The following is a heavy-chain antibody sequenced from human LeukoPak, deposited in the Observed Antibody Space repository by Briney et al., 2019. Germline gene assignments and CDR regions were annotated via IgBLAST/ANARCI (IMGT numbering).Heavy chain of an antibody. CDR1: GFTFSSYA. D-gene: IGHD2/OR15-2a*01. CDR2: ISDSAGFT. Sequence: PGGSLRLSCAVSGFTFSSYAMSWVRQAPGKGLEWVSTISDSAGFTYHADSVRGRFTISRDNSKNTLYLQMNSLRAEDTAVYYCAKYYTNYYYNGMDVWGQGTTVTVS. J-gene: IGHJ6*02. CDR3: AKYYTNYYYNGMDV. V-gene: IGHV3-23*01.